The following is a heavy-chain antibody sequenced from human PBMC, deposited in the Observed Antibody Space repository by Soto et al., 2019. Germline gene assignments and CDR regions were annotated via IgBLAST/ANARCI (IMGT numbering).Heavy chain of an antibody. CDR1: VSCGSISSGAYY. J-gene: IGHJ4*02. D-gene: IGHD3-22*01. CDR3: ASSYSGYLDN. V-gene: IGHV4-31*03. Sequence: KTSETLSLTCIVSVSCGSISSGAYYWNWIRQYPGKGLEWIGYMYYSGSTYYNPSLKSRISISVDTSKNQFSLKLSSVTAADTAVYYCASSYSGYLDNWGQGTQVTVSS. CDR2: MYYSGST.